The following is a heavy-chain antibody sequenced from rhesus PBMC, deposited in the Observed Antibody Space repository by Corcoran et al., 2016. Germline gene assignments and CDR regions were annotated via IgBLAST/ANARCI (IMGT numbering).Heavy chain of an antibody. J-gene: IGHJ5-1*01. CDR1: GGSISSNY. CDR3: ARSGGAKRNRFDV. CDR2: ISGSGGST. Sequence: QLQLQESGPGLVKPSETLSLTCAVSGGSISSNYWSWIRQPPGKGLECIGRISGSGGSTDYNPSLKSGVTISTDTDKNQFSLKLSSVTAADTAVYYCARSGGAKRNRFDVWGPGVLVTVSS. V-gene: IGHV4-173*01.